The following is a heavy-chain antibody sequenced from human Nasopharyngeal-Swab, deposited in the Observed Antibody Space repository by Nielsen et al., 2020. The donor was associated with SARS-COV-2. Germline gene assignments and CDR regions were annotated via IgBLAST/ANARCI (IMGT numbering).Heavy chain of an antibody. CDR1: GFTFSDYY. CDR2: ISTSGTTT. J-gene: IGHJ6*02. V-gene: IGHV3-11*01. Sequence: GGSLRLSCAASGFTFSDYYMAWIRQAPGKGLEWVSYISTSGTTTDSADSVKGRFTISRDNANNLLYLQMSSLRGEDTAVYFCARDMSGYNNAYGVFYYYYAMDVWGQGTTVTVSS. CDR3: ARDMSGYNNAYGVFYYYYAMDV. D-gene: IGHD5-18*01.